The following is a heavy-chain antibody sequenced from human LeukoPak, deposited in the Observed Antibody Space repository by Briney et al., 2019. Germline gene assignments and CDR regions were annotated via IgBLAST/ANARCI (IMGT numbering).Heavy chain of an antibody. CDR1: GGSISRYF. CDR3: ARATPYDDAFDI. Sequence: PSETLTLTCTVSGGSISRYFWSWIRQPPGKGLEWIGYVYYSGTTTYNPSLKSRVTISVDTSKNQFSLKVTSVTAAVTAVYYCARATPYDDAFDIWGQGTMVTVSS. CDR2: VYYSGTT. J-gene: IGHJ3*02. V-gene: IGHV4-59*12. D-gene: IGHD5-12*01.